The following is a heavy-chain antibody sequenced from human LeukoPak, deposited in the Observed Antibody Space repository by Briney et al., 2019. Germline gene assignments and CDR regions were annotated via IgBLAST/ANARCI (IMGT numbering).Heavy chain of an antibody. Sequence: ASVKVSCKASGYTFTGYYMHWVRQAPGQGLEWMGWINPNSGGTNYAQKFQGRVTMTRDTSISTAYMELSRLRSDDTAVYYCARWASIAARYNLFDPCAQGTLVTVSS. CDR2: INPNSGGT. V-gene: IGHV1-2*02. CDR1: GYTFTGYY. D-gene: IGHD6-6*01. CDR3: ARWASIAARYNLFDP. J-gene: IGHJ5*02.